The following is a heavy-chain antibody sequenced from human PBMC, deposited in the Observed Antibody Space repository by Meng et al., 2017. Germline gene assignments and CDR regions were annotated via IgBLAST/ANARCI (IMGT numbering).Heavy chain of an antibody. D-gene: IGHD4-17*01. CDR1: GYTFTSYA. J-gene: IGHJ5*02. Sequence: QVQLVHAGAEVMKPGASLKVSCKASGYTFTSYAMHWVRQAPGQRLEWMGWINAGNGNTKYSQKFQGRVTITRDTSASTAYMELSSLRSEDTAVYYCARDRSRLSTVTLLFDPWGQGTLVTVSS. CDR2: INAGNGNT. CDR3: ARDRSRLSTVTLLFDP. V-gene: IGHV1-3*01.